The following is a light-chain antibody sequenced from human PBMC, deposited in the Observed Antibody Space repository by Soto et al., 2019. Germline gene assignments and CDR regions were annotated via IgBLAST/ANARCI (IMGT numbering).Light chain of an antibody. Sequence: EIVLTQSPGTLSLSPGERATLSCRASQSVSSSYLAWYQQKPGQAPRLLIYGASSRATGIPVRFSGSGSGKDFTLTISRLEPEDFAVYYCQQYGSSPGTFGQGTKLEIK. CDR1: QSVSSSY. V-gene: IGKV3-20*01. CDR2: GAS. J-gene: IGKJ2*01. CDR3: QQYGSSPGT.